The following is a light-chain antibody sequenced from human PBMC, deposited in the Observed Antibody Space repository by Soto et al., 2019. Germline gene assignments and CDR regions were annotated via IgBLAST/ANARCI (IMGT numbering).Light chain of an antibody. CDR1: QSVSNY. CDR2: GAS. CDR3: QQYGSSPTT. J-gene: IGKJ1*01. Sequence: IFLMQSEPTLSLSPGERTTLSCRASQSVSNYLAWFQQKPGQAPRLLIYGASSRATGIPDRFSGSGSGTDFTLTISRLEPEDFAVYYCQQYGSSPTTFGQGTKV. V-gene: IGKV3-20*01.